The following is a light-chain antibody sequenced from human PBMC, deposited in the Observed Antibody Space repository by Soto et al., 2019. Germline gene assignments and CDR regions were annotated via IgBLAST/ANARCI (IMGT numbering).Light chain of an antibody. CDR1: QIFLFSPNDKNY. J-gene: IGKJ4*01. Sequence: EIVMTQSPDSLAVSLGERATINCKSSQIFLFSPNDKNYLAWYQQKPGKAPKLLIYDASNLETGVPSRFSGSGSGTDFTFTISSLQPEDIATYYCQQYDNLLTFGGGTKVDI. CDR3: QQYDNLLT. CDR2: DAS. V-gene: IGKV1-33*01.